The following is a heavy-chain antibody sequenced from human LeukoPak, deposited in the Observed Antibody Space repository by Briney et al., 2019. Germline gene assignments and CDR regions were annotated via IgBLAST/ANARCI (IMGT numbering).Heavy chain of an antibody. Sequence: GGSLRLSCAASGFTFSSYSMNWVRQAPGKGLEWVSSITRSSYIYYADSVKGRFTISRDNAKNSLYLQMNSLRAEDTAVYYCAGYASSGRRDALDIWGQGTMVTVSS. D-gene: IGHD3-22*01. CDR1: GFTFSSYS. CDR3: AGYASSGRRDALDI. CDR2: ITRSSYI. J-gene: IGHJ3*02. V-gene: IGHV3-21*01.